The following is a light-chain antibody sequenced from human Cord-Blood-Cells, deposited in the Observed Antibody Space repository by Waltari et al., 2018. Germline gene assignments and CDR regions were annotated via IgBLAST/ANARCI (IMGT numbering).Light chain of an antibody. CDR2: WAS. CDR3: QQYYSTPYT. V-gene: IGKV4-1*01. J-gene: IGKJ2*01. Sequence: DIVMTQSPDSLAVSLGERATINCKSSQSVLYSSNNKKYLAWYQQKPGHPPKLLIYWASTRESGVPDRFSGSGSGTDFTLTISSLQAEDVAVYYCQQYYSTPYTFGQGTKLEIK. CDR1: QSVLYSSNNKKY.